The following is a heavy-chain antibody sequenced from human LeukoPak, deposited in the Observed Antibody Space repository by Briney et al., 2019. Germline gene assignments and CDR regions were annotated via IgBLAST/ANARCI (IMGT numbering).Heavy chain of an antibody. J-gene: IGHJ4*02. Sequence: ASVKVSCKASGYTFTGYYMHWVRQAPGQGLEWMGWINPNSGGTNYAQKFQGWVTMTRDTSISTAYMELRSLRSDDTAVYYCARDSGSSWYDYWGQGTLVTVSS. CDR2: INPNSGGT. CDR1: GYTFTGYY. CDR3: ARDSGSSWYDY. D-gene: IGHD6-13*01. V-gene: IGHV1-2*04.